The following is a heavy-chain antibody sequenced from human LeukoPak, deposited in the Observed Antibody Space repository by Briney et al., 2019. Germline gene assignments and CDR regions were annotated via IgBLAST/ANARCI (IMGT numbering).Heavy chain of an antibody. V-gene: IGHV3-23*01. Sequence: PGGSLRLSCAASGFTSSSYAMSWVRQAPGKGLEWVSAISGSGGSTYYADSVKGRFTISRDNSKNTLYLQMNSLRAEDTAVYYCAKDRYCSSTSCYAVGDAFDIWGQGTMVTVSS. CDR2: ISGSGGST. D-gene: IGHD2-2*01. J-gene: IGHJ3*02. CDR1: GFTSSSYA. CDR3: AKDRYCSSTSCYAVGDAFDI.